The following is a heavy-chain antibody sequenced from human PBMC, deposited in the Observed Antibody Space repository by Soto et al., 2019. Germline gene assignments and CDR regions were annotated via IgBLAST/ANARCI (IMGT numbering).Heavy chain of an antibody. V-gene: IGHV3-23*01. CDR3: AKSGIPSGTYLSSPYY. J-gene: IGHJ4*02. CDR2: ISGTGIST. Sequence: EVQLLESGGGLVQPGGSLRLSCAASGFTFSSYAMSWVRQAPGKGLEWVSAISGTGISTYYADSVKGRFTISRDNSRNTLYLQMNSLRAEDTAVYYCAKSGIPSGTYLSSPYYWGQGTLVTVSS. D-gene: IGHD1-26*01. CDR1: GFTFSSYA.